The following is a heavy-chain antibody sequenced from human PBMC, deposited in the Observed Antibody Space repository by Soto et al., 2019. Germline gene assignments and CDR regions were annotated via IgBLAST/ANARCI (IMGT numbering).Heavy chain of an antibody. D-gene: IGHD3-22*01. V-gene: IGHV4-30-4*01. CDR3: ARRISYDSSGYYFGMAFDI. CDR1: GGSISSGDYY. CDR2: IYYSGST. Sequence: QVQLQESGPGLVKPSQTLSLTCTVSGGSISSGDYYWSWIRQPPGKGLEWIGYIYYSGSTYYNPSLKSRVTISVDTSKNQFSLKVSSVTAADTAVYYCARRISYDSSGYYFGMAFDIWGQGTMVTVSS. J-gene: IGHJ3*02.